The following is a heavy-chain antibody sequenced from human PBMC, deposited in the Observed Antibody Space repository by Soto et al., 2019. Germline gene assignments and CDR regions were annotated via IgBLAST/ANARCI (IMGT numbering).Heavy chain of an antibody. D-gene: IGHD3-3*01. V-gene: IGHV1-18*03. CDR1: GYTFTTYS. CDR3: ARGDFWSGMDF. CDR2: TNTHNGNT. Sequence: QVQLVQSGAEVKKPGASVKVSCKASGYTFTTYSITWVRQAPGQGLEWMGWTNTHNGNTKYAQQLQGRVTMTTDIPTSTVYLDLRSLRSDDMAVYYCARGDFWSGMDFWGQGTAVTVSS. J-gene: IGHJ6*02.